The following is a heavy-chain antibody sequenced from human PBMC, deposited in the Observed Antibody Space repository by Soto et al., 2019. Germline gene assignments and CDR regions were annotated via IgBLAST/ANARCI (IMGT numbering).Heavy chain of an antibody. CDR1: GGTFNTYT. V-gene: IGHV1-69*01. CDR3: ARIPRYSYPTADPLDN. Sequence: QVHLVQSGSEVKKPGSSVTVSCKASGGTFNTYTFSWVRQAPGQGLEWMGSILPIMGSVNYAHDFRGRLSMTADPSTTTAYMELTSLTSHDMAIYYCARIPRYSYPTADPLDNWGQGTLVTVSS. D-gene: IGHD2-15*01. CDR2: ILPIMGSV. J-gene: IGHJ4*02.